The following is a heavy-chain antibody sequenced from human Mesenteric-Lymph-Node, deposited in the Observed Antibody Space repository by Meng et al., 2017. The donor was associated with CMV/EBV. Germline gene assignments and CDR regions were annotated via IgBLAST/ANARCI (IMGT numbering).Heavy chain of an antibody. D-gene: IGHD6-6*01. CDR3: ARDRLAARPRYYYGMDV. Sequence: GESLKISCATSGFTFSNYAMNWVRQPPGKGLEWVSYISSSGSTIYYADSVKGRFTISRDNAKNSLYLQMNSLRAEDTAVYYCARDRLAARPRYYYGMDVWGQGTTVTVSS. CDR1: GFTFSNYA. CDR2: ISSSGSTI. J-gene: IGHJ6*02. V-gene: IGHV3-48*03.